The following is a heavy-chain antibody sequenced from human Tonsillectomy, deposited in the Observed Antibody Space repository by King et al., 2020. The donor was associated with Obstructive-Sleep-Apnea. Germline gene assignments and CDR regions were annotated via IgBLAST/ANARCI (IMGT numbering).Heavy chain of an antibody. CDR1: GFNFDTYW. V-gene: IGHV3-7*01. Sequence: VQLVESGGGLVQPGGSLRLSCAASGFNFDTYWMSWVRLAPGKGLEWVANIKRDGSEKDYVDSVKGRFTISIDNAKNSLFLQMNSLRAEDTAVYYCARDDYGDYWYFDLWGRGTLVTVSS. CDR2: IKRDGSEK. D-gene: IGHD4-17*01. J-gene: IGHJ2*01. CDR3: ARDDYGDYWYFDL.